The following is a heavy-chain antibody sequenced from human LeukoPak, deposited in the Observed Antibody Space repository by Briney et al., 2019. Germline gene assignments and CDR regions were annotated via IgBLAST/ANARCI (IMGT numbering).Heavy chain of an antibody. CDR3: ARVESDTAMVAY. Sequence: KPSETLSLTCTVSGGSISSYYWSWIRQPPGKGLEWIGYIYYSGSTNYNPSLKSRVTISVDTSKNQFSLKLSSVTAADTAVYYCARVESDTAMVAYWGQGTLVTVSS. CDR2: IYYSGST. CDR1: GGSISSYY. V-gene: IGHV4-59*01. J-gene: IGHJ4*02. D-gene: IGHD5-18*01.